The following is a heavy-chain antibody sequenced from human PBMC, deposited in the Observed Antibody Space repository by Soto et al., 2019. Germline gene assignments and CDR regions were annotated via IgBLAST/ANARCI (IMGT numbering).Heavy chain of an antibody. Sequence: QVQLVQSGAEVKKPGSSVKVSCKASGGTFSSYAISWVRQAPGQGLEWMGGIIPIFGTANYAQKFQGRVTITAEKSTSTAYMELSSLRSDVTAVYYCARGRTYYDYVWGSYRPRDCFDVWGQGTLVTVSS. D-gene: IGHD3-16*02. CDR1: GGTFSSYA. CDR2: IIPIFGTA. CDR3: ARGRTYYDYVWGSYRPRDCFDV. J-gene: IGHJ4*02. V-gene: IGHV1-69*06.